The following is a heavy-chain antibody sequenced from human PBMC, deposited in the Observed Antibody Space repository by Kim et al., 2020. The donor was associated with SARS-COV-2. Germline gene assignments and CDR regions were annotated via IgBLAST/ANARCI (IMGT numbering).Heavy chain of an antibody. D-gene: IGHD1-20*01. Sequence: GGSLRLSCAASGFTFSSYAMSWVRQAPGKGLEWVSAISGSGGSTYYADSVKGRFTISRDNSKNTLYLQMNSLRAEDTAVYYCAKSSQGGPTHSLGIKGGWFDPWGQGTLVTVSS. J-gene: IGHJ5*02. V-gene: IGHV3-23*01. CDR1: GFTFSSYA. CDR2: ISGSGGST. CDR3: AKSSQGGPTHSLGIKGGWFDP.